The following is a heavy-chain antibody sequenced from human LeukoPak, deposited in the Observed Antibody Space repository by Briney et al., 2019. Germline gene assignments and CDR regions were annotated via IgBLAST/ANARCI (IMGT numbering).Heavy chain of an antibody. CDR2: IIPIFGTA. CDR1: GGTFTSYA. D-gene: IGHD2-15*01. J-gene: IGHJ3*02. V-gene: IGHV1-69*13. CDR3: ASSGWHPVVGEQNDAFDI. Sequence: ASVKVSCKASGGTFTSYAISWVRQAPGQGLEWMGGIIPIFGTANYAQKFQGRVTITADESTSTAYMELSSLRSEDTAVYYCASSGWHPVVGEQNDAFDIWGQGTMVTVSS.